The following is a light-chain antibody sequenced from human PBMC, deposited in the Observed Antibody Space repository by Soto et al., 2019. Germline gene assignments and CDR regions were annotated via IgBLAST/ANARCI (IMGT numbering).Light chain of an antibody. J-gene: IGKJ4*02. V-gene: IGKV1-5*01. CDR1: QNINAW. Sequence: IQMTQSPSTLSASVGDRVTITCRASQNINAWLSWYQQKPGKAPKLLISDASSLESGVPSRLSGSGSRTEFTLTISGLQSDDFATSNCQHYNLYSPYTLGRGAKVDIK. CDR2: DAS. CDR3: QHYNLYSPYT.